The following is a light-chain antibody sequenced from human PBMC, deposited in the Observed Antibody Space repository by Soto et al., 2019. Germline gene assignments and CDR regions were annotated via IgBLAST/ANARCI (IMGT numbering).Light chain of an antibody. V-gene: IGLV1-40*01. CDR3: GTWDGSLSAVV. Sequence: QAVVTQPPSVSGAPGQRVTISCTGSSSNIGAGYDVHWYQQLPGTAPKLLIYGNSNRPSGVPDRFSGSKSGTSASLAITGLQAEDEADYYCGTWDGSLSAVVFGGGTQLTVL. J-gene: IGLJ2*01. CDR2: GNS. CDR1: SSNIGAGYD.